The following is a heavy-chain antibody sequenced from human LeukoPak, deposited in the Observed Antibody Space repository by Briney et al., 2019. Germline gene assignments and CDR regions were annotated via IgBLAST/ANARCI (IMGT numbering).Heavy chain of an antibody. J-gene: IGHJ4*02. D-gene: IGHD6-13*01. Sequence: GGSLRLSCAASGFTFDDYAMHWVRQAPGKGLEWVSGISWNSGSIGYADSVKGRFTISRDNAKNSLYLQMNSLRAEDMALYYCAKGGRAAAVWDYFDYWGQGTLVTVSS. CDR1: GFTFDDYA. V-gene: IGHV3-9*03. CDR3: AKGGRAAAVWDYFDY. CDR2: ISWNSGSI.